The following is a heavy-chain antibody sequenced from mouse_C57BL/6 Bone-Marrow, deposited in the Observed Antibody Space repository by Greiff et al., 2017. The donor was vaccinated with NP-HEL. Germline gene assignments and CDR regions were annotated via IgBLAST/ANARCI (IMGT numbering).Heavy chain of an antibody. V-gene: IGHV6-3*01. D-gene: IGHD1-1*01. CDR3: TYYYGSPLFAY. CDR2: IRLKSDNYAT. J-gene: IGHJ3*01. CDR1: GFTFSNYW. Sequence: EVKLMESGGGLVQPGGSMKLSCVASGFTFSNYWMNWVRQSPEKGLEWVAQIRLKSDNYATHYAESVKGRFTISRDDSKSSVYLQMNNLRAEDTGIYYCTYYYGSPLFAYWGQGTLVTVSA.